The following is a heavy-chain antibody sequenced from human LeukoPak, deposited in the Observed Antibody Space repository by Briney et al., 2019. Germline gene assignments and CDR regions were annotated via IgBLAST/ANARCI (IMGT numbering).Heavy chain of an antibody. J-gene: IGHJ3*02. CDR1: GFTFSSYS. CDR2: ISSSSSYI. D-gene: IGHD6-6*01. V-gene: IGHV3-21*01. CDR3: ARGQSIADDAFDI. Sequence: GGSLRLSCAASGFTFSSYSMNWVRQAPGKGLEWVSSISSSSSYIYYADSVKGRFTISRDNAKNSLYLQMNSLRAEDTAVYYCARGQSIADDAFDIWGQGTMVTVSS.